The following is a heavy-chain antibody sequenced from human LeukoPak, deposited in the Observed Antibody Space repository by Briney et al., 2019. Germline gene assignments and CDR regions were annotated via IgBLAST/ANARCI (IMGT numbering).Heavy chain of an antibody. CDR3: ARQTFGVLYFDS. D-gene: IGHD3-10*01. CDR2: IYNSGST. CDR1: GGSISRGSYY. J-gene: IGHJ4*02. Sequence: PSETLSLTCIVSGGSISRGSYYWSWIRQPAGKGLEWMGRIYNSGSTNYNPSLKSRVTISTDMSKNQISLKLSSVTAADTAVYYCARQTFGVLYFDSWGQGTLVVVSS. V-gene: IGHV4-61*02.